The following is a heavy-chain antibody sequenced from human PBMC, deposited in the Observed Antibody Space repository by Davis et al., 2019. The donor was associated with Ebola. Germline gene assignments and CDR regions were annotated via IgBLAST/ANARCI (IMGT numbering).Heavy chain of an antibody. Sequence: GESLKISCAASGFTFSNYAMHWVRQAPGKGLEWVAVISYDGSDKYYADSEKGRFTISRDNAKNSLYLQMNSLRAEDTAVYYCAKDRVTIFGVVIISGMDVWGQGTTVTVSS. J-gene: IGHJ6*02. CDR1: GFTFSNYA. V-gene: IGHV3-30*18. D-gene: IGHD3-3*01. CDR2: ISYDGSDK. CDR3: AKDRVTIFGVVIISGMDV.